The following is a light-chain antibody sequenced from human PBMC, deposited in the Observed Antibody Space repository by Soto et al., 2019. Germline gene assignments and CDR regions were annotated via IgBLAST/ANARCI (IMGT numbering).Light chain of an antibody. Sequence: VVLTQSPDTLSLSPGEGGTLSCRASQSVSSNYLAWYQQKPGQAPRLLIYGGSRRATGIPDRFSGGGSGRDFTLTISSLEPEDLAVYFCQCQQFGISPVYTFGQGTKLEIK. CDR3: QQFGISPVYT. CDR1: QSVSSNY. CDR2: GGS. V-gene: IGKV3-20*01. J-gene: IGKJ2*01.